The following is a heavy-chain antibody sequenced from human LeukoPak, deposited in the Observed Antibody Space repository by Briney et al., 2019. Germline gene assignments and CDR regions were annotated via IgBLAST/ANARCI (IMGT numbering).Heavy chain of an antibody. CDR3: ARYASGGYSDIRDY. J-gene: IGHJ4*02. V-gene: IGHV3-21*01. D-gene: IGHD3-22*01. CDR1: GFTFNSYS. CDR2: ISSSSSYI. Sequence: GGSLRLSCAASGFTFNSYSMNWVRQAPGKGLEWVSSISSSSSYIYYADSVKGRLTISRDNAKNSLYLQMNSLRAEDTAVYYCARYASGGYSDIRDYWGQGTLVTVSS.